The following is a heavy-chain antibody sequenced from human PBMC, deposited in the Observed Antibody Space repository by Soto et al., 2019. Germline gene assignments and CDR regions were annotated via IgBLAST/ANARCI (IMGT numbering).Heavy chain of an antibody. D-gene: IGHD3-16*02. J-gene: IGHJ6*03. CDR2: MNPNSGNT. Sequence: ASVKVSCKASGYTFTSYDINWVRQATGQGLEWMGWMNPNSGNTGYAQKYQGRVTMTRNTSISTAYMELSSLRSEDTAVYYCARGNYYDYIWGSYRHYYYYMDVWGKGTTVTVS. CDR3: ARGNYYDYIWGSYRHYYYYMDV. CDR1: GYTFTSYD. V-gene: IGHV1-8*01.